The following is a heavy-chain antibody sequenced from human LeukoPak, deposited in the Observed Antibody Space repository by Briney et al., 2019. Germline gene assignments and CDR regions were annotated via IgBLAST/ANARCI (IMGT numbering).Heavy chain of an antibody. D-gene: IGHD3-22*01. J-gene: IGHJ6*03. V-gene: IGHV3-7*01. Sequence: GGSLRLSXAASGFTFSSYWMSWVRQAPGKGLEWFANIKQDGSEKYYVDSVKGRFTISRDNAKNSLYLQMNSLRAEDTAVYYCARDSHYYVSSGLISTKYYYYYMDVWGKGTTVTVSS. CDR1: GFTFSSYW. CDR3: ARDSHYYVSSGLISTKYYYYYMDV. CDR2: IKQDGSEK.